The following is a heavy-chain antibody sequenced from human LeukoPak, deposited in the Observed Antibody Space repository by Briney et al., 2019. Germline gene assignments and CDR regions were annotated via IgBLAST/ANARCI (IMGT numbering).Heavy chain of an antibody. V-gene: IGHV1-24*01. Sequence: ASVKVSCKVSGYTLTELSMHWVRQAPGKGLEWMGGFGPEDGETVYAQKFQGRVTMTEDTSTDTAYMELSSLRSEDTAVYYCATDQRGAGLGFRYGSGSYNGLDVWGQGTTVTVSS. CDR1: GYTLTELS. CDR2: FGPEDGET. CDR3: ATDQRGAGLGFRYGSGSYNGLDV. J-gene: IGHJ6*02. D-gene: IGHD3-10*01.